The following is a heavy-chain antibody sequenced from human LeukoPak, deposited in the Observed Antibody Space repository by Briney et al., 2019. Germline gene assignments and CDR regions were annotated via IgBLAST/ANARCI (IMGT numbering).Heavy chain of an antibody. J-gene: IGHJ6*02. Sequence: ASVKVSCKASGYTFTSYDINWVRQAPGQGLEWMGWRNPNSGNTGYAQKFQGRVTMTRNTSISTAYMELSSLRSEDTAVYYCARKYCSSTSCYYYYGMDVWGQGTTVTVSS. D-gene: IGHD2-2*01. CDR3: ARKYCSSTSCYYYYGMDV. V-gene: IGHV1-8*01. CDR2: RNPNSGNT. CDR1: GYTFTSYD.